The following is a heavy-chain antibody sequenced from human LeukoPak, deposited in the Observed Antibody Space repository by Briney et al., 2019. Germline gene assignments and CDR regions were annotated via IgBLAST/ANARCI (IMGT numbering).Heavy chain of an antibody. J-gene: IGHJ4*02. D-gene: IGHD3-16*01. V-gene: IGHV4-34*01. CDR3: ARPSYYDTDY. CDR2: INHSGST. CDR1: GGSFSGYY. Sequence: SETLSLTCAVYGGSFSGYYWSWIRQPPGKGLEWIGEINHSGSTNYNPSLKSRVTISVDTSKNQFSLKLSSVTAADTAVYYCARPSYYDTDYWGQGTLVTVSS.